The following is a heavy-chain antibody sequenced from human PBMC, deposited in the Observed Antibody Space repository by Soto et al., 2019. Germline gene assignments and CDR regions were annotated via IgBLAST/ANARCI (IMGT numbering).Heavy chain of an antibody. CDR1: GGAFSSGTYY. Sequence: ETLSLTCTVSGGAFSSGTYYWSWIRQPPGKGLEWIGHIYFTGSTNYNPSLKSRVTMSLDTSRNQFSLKLSSVTAADTAVYYCTRGPPRVQWFDPWGLGTLVTVSS. CDR2: IYFTGST. CDR3: TRGPPRVQWFDP. V-gene: IGHV4-61*01. J-gene: IGHJ5*02.